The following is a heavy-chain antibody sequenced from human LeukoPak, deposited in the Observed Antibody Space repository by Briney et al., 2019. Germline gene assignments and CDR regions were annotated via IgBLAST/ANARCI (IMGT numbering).Heavy chain of an antibody. CDR2: IFSTSDDM. D-gene: IGHD6-19*01. V-gene: IGHV3-21*01. CDR3: ARSQGKAVPLNYFDY. Sequence: GGSLRLSCAASGFTFSIYSMNWVRQAPGKGLEWVSSIFSTSDDMYYADSVKGRFTISRDNAMNSLYLQLNSLRAEDTAVYYCARSQGKAVPLNYFDYWGQGALVTVSS. J-gene: IGHJ4*02. CDR1: GFTFSIYS.